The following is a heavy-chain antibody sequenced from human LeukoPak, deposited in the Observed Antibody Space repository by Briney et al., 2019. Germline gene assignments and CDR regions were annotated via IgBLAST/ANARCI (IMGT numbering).Heavy chain of an antibody. CDR1: GFTFSGSA. J-gene: IGHJ4*02. V-gene: IGHV3-21*01. CDR2: ISSSSSYI. Sequence: GGSLRLSCAASGFTFSGSAMHWVRQAPGKGLEWVSSISSSSSYIYYADSVKGRFTISRDNAKNSLYLQMNSLRAEDTAVYYCARAREYSSSSVDYWGQGTLVTVSS. D-gene: IGHD6-6*01. CDR3: ARAREYSSSSVDY.